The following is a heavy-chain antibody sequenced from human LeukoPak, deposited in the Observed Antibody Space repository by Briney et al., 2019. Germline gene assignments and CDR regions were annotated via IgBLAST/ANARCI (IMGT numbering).Heavy chain of an antibody. J-gene: IGHJ3*02. CDR2: ISSSGSTI. Sequence: GGSLRLSCAASGFTFSSYEMNWVRQAPGKGLERVSYISSSGSTIYYADSVKGRFTISRDNAKNSLYLQMNSLRAEDTAVYYCARELRTPYDILGRGNAFDIWGQGTMVTVSS. D-gene: IGHD3-9*01. CDR1: GFTFSSYE. CDR3: ARELRTPYDILGRGNAFDI. V-gene: IGHV3-48*03.